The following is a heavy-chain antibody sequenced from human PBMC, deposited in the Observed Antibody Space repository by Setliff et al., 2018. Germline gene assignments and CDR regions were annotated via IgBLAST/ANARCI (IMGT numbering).Heavy chain of an antibody. CDR3: ARSRDDYSLWDS. CDR1: GFTFDVSG. D-gene: IGHD4-4*01. CDR2: ITWSSSSYI. Sequence: GGSLRLSCGPSGFTFDVSGMSWVRQAPGKGLEWVSSITWSSSSYIYYADSVKGRFTISRDNAKNTLFLQMNGLRAEDTAVYYCARSRDDYSLWDSWGQGTLVTVAS. V-gene: IGHV3-21*01. J-gene: IGHJ4*02.